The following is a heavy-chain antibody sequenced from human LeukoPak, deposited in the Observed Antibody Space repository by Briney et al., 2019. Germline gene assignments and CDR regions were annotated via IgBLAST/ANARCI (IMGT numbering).Heavy chain of an antibody. CDR1: GFTFSAYW. V-gene: IGHV3-7*01. J-gene: IGHJ4*02. CDR3: ARDYRSSSGRSIDY. Sequence: GGSLRLSCAASGFTFSAYWMTWVRQAPGKGLEWVGNVKQDGSEAYYRDSVKGRFTISRDNVKTSLYLQINSLRAEDTAVYYCARDYRSSSGRSIDYWGQGTLVAVSS. D-gene: IGHD6-6*01. CDR2: VKQDGSEA.